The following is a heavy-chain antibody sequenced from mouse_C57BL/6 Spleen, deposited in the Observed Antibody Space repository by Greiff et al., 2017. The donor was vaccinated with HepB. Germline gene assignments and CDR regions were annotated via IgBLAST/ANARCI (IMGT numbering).Heavy chain of an antibody. CDR1: GYAFSSYW. CDR2: IYPGDGDT. J-gene: IGHJ4*01. CDR3: AREGGRDYAMDY. V-gene: IGHV1-80*01. D-gene: IGHD1-1*02. Sequence: VMLVESGAELVKPGASVKISCKASGYAFSSYWMNWVKQRPGKGLEWIGQIYPGDGDTNYNGKFKGKSTLTADKSSCTAYMQLSSLTSEDSAVYFCAREGGRDYAMDYWGQGTSVTVSS.